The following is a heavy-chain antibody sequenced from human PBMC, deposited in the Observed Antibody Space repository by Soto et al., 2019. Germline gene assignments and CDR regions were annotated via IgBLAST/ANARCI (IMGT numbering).Heavy chain of an antibody. CDR2: ISWISGSI. D-gene: IGHD2-15*01. Sequence: EVQLVESGGGLVQPGRSLRLSCAASGFTFDDYAMHWVRQAPGKGLEWVSGISWISGSIGYADSVKGRFTISRDNAKNSLYLQMNSLRAEDTALYYCAKDNCSGGSCYPDTSHFDYWGQGTLVTVSS. CDR1: GFTFDDYA. CDR3: AKDNCSGGSCYPDTSHFDY. J-gene: IGHJ4*02. V-gene: IGHV3-9*01.